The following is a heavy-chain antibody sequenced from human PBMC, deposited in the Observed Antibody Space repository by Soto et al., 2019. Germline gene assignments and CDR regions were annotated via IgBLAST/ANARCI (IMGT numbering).Heavy chain of an antibody. CDR2: IYYSGST. D-gene: IGHD1-26*01. V-gene: IGHV4-59*08. CDR1: GGSISSYY. Sequence: SETLSLTCTVSGGSISSYYWSWIRQPPGKGLEWIGYIYYSGSTNYNPSLKSRVTISVDTSKNQFSLKLSSVTAADTAVYYCARRTIVGAIATWGQGTLVTVS. CDR3: ARRTIVGAIAT. J-gene: IGHJ4*02.